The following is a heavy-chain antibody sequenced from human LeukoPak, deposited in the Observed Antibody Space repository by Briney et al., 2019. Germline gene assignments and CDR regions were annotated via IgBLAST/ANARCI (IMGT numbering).Heavy chain of an antibody. Sequence: GGPLRLSCAASGFTFDDYAMHWVRQAPGKGLEWVSGISWNSGSIGYADSVKGRFTISRDNAKNSLYLQMNSLRAEDMALYYCAKEGYRGAFDIWGQGTMVTVSS. CDR2: ISWNSGSI. CDR3: AKEGYRGAFDI. D-gene: IGHD5-18*01. V-gene: IGHV3-9*03. CDR1: GFTFDDYA. J-gene: IGHJ3*02.